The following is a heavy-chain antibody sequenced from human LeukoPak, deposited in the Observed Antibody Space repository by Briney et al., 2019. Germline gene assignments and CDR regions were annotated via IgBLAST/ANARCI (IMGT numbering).Heavy chain of an antibody. CDR2: INHSGST. CDR1: GGSFSGDY. D-gene: IGHD2-21*02. CDR3: ARIVVVTNYYYYGMDV. J-gene: IGHJ6*02. Sequence: SETLSLTCAVYGGSFSGDYWSWIRQPPGKGLEWIGEINHSGSTNYNPSLKSRVTISVDTSKNQFSLKLSSVTAADTAVYYCARIVVVTNYYYYGMDVWGQGTTVTVSS. V-gene: IGHV4-34*01.